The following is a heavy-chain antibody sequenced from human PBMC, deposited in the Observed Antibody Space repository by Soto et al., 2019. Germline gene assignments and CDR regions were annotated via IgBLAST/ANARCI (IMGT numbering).Heavy chain of an antibody. CDR1: GFTFSSYA. J-gene: IGHJ6*03. CDR2: IISSGGST. D-gene: IGHD4-4*01. CDR3: AKGLSNFDYYYMDV. Sequence: GSLRLSCAASGFTFSSYAMSWVRQAPGKGLEWVSAIISSGGSTYYADSVKGRFPISRDNSKNTLYLQLNSLRAEDTAVYYCAKGLSNFDYYYMDVWGKGTTVTVSS. V-gene: IGHV3-23*01.